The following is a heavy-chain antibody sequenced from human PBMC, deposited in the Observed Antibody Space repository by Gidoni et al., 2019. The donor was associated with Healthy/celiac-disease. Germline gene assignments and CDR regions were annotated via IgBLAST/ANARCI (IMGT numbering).Heavy chain of an antibody. CDR1: GFTFSSYS. Sequence: EVQLVESGGGLVKPGGSLRLSCAASGFTFSSYSMNWVRQAPGKGLEWVSSISSSSSYIYYADSVKGRFTISRDNAKNSLYLQMNSLRAEDTAVYYCARDPKYCSGGSCYSDYYYYMDVWGKGTTVTVSS. D-gene: IGHD2-15*01. J-gene: IGHJ6*03. CDR3: ARDPKYCSGGSCYSDYYYYMDV. CDR2: ISSSSSYI. V-gene: IGHV3-21*01.